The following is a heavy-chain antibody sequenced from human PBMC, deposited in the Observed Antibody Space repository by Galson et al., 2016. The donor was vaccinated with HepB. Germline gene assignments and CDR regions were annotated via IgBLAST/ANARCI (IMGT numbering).Heavy chain of an antibody. CDR1: GFAFRNYV. V-gene: IGHV3-23*01. CDR3: AKYDSTDMATIESLEI. Sequence: SLRLSCAASGFAFRNYVMSWVRQVPGKGLEWVSGITASGGGRYYAESVKGRFAISRDNSRNTLYLQMDGLRADDTAVYYCAKYDSTDMATIESLEIWGQGTWVTVSS. J-gene: IGHJ3*01. D-gene: IGHD5-24*01. CDR2: ITASGGGR.